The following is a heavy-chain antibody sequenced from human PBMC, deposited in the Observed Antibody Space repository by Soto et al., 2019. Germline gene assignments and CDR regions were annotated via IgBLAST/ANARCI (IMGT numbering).Heavy chain of an antibody. CDR1: GYTFTSYS. J-gene: IGHJ6*02. D-gene: IGHD6-13*01. V-gene: IGHV1-2*04. CDR2: INADSGGT. Sequence: ASVKVSCKASGYTFTSYSMHWVRQAPGQRLEWMGWINADSGGTKYAQKFQGWVTMTRDTSISTAYMELSRLRSDDTAVYYCARDLTYLAAAGLYYYYGMDVWGQGTTVTVSS. CDR3: ARDLTYLAAAGLYYYYGMDV.